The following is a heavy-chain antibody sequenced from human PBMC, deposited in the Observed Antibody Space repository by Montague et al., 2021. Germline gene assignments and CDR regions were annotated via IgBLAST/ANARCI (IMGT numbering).Heavy chain of an antibody. CDR3: ASDSRYSGYEEDY. J-gene: IGHJ4*02. CDR2: ST. Sequence: STTYADSVKGRFTISRDNAKNPVYLQMNSLRAEDSAVYYCASDSRYSGYEEDYWGQGTLVTVSA. D-gene: IGHD5-12*01. V-gene: IGHV3-74*01.